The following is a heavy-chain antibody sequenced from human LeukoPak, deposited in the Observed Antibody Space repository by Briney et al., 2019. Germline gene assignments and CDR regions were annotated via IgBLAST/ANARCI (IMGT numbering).Heavy chain of an antibody. CDR2: IKSKTDGGTT. J-gene: IGHJ3*02. CDR1: GFTVSSNY. CDR3: VRQYYYDRSGYYYVPVVDVFES. D-gene: IGHD3-22*01. V-gene: IGHV3-15*01. Sequence: PGGSLRLSCAASGFTVSSNYMSWVRQAPGKGLEWVGRIKSKTDGGTTDYAAPVKGRFTISRDDSKDTLYLQMNSLKTEDTALYYCVRQYYYDRSGYYYVPVVDVFESWGQGTMVTVSS.